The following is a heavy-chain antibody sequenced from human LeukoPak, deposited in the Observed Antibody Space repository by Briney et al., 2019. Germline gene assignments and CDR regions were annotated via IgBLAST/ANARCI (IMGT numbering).Heavy chain of an antibody. CDR3: AKVSDYYGSGSYPPLLPYWFDP. D-gene: IGHD3-10*01. J-gene: IGHJ5*02. CDR1: GFTFSSYA. V-gene: IGHV3-23*01. Sequence: GGSLRLSCAASGFTFSSYAMSWVRQAPGKGLEWVSAISGSGGSTYYADSVKGRFTISRDNSKNTLYLQMNSLRAEDTAVYYCAKVSDYYGSGSYPPLLPYWFDPWGQGTLVTVSS. CDR2: ISGSGGST.